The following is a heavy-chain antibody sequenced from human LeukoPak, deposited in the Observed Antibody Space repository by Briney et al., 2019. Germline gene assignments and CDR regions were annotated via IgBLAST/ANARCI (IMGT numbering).Heavy chain of an antibody. D-gene: IGHD1-26*01. CDR2: IIPIFGTA. Sequence: SVKVSCKASGGTFSSYSISWVRQAPGQGLEWMGGIIPIFGTANYAQTFQGRITITTDESKSTAYMELSSLRSEDTAVYYCAREVGEGMTDYWGQGTLVTVSS. CDR3: AREVGEGMTDY. J-gene: IGHJ4*02. CDR1: GGTFSSYS. V-gene: IGHV1-69*05.